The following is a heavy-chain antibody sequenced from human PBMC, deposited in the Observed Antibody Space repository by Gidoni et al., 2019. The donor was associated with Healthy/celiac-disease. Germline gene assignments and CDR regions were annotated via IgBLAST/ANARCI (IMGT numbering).Heavy chain of an antibody. CDR1: GYTFTGYY. CDR2: INPNSGGT. Sequence: VPLVQSGAAVTQPGASVKVSCTASGYTFTGYYLHWVRQAPGQGLEWMGWINPNSGGTNYAKKFQGRVTMTRDTSISTAYMELSRLRADDTAVYYCARDDYGDYRGWFDPWGQGTLVTVSS. V-gene: IGHV1-2*02. J-gene: IGHJ5*02. CDR3: ARDDYGDYRGWFDP. D-gene: IGHD4-17*01.